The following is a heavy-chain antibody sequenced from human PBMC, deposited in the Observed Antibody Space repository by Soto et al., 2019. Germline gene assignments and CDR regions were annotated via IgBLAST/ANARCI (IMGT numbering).Heavy chain of an antibody. CDR3: ARGWPYSSSWLDY. Sequence: SETLSLTCAVSGGSISSGGYSWSWIRQPPGKGLGWIGYIYHSGSTYYNPSLKSRVTISVDRSKNQFSLKLSSVTAADTAVYYCARGWPYSSSWLDYWGQGTLVTVPQ. D-gene: IGHD6-13*01. V-gene: IGHV4-30-2*01. CDR1: GGSISSGGYS. J-gene: IGHJ4*02. CDR2: IYHSGST.